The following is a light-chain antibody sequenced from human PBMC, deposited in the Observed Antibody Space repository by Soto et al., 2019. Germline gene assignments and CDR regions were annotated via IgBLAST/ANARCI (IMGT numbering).Light chain of an antibody. V-gene: IGKV1-5*01. Sequence: DIQMTQSPSTLSASIGDRVTITCRASESIRTWLAWYQHKPGKAPKFLIYDASTLESGVPPRFSGSGSGTEFTLTISSLQPDDFATYYCQQYNNYPRTFGQWTKVEI. J-gene: IGKJ1*01. CDR1: ESIRTW. CDR2: DAS. CDR3: QQYNNYPRT.